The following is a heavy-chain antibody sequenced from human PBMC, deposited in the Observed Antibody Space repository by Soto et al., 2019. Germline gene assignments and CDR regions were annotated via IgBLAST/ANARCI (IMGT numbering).Heavy chain of an antibody. J-gene: IGHJ6*02. CDR2: ISSSGTSI. Sequence: GGSLRLSCIGFGFTFSTYEMNWVRQAPGKGREWLSYISSSGTSIYYADSVRGRFTISRDNAKNSLYLQMNSLRGDDTALYHCLREDYQYGLDVWGQGTTVTVSS. CDR1: GFTFSTYE. CDR3: LREDYQYGLDV. V-gene: IGHV3-48*03. D-gene: IGHD3-10*01.